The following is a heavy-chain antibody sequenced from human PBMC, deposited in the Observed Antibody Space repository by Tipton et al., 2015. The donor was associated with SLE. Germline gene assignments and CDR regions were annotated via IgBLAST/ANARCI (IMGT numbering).Heavy chain of an antibody. CDR3: ARLREGYYYYYDMDV. Sequence: TLSLTCAVSGGSISSSNWWSWVRQPPGKGLEWIGEIYHSGSTNYNPSLKSRVTISVDTSKNQFSLNLRSVTAADMAVYYCARLREGYYYYYDMDVWGQGTTVTVSS. D-gene: IGHD1-26*01. CDR2: IYHSGST. CDR1: GGSISSSNW. J-gene: IGHJ6*02. V-gene: IGHV4-4*02.